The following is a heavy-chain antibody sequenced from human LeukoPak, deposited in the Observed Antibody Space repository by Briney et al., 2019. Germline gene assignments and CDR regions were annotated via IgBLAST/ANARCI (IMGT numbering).Heavy chain of an antibody. Sequence: QPGGSLRLSCAASGFTFSDFEMNWVRQAPGKGLEWVSDISRRGSTTYYADSVKGRFTISRDNAKNSLYLQMNSLRVEDTAVYYCARYRPRTTKGGGFDYWGQGTLVTVSS. CDR1: GFTFSDFE. CDR3: ARYRPRTTKGGGFDY. V-gene: IGHV3-48*03. D-gene: IGHD2-15*01. J-gene: IGHJ4*02. CDR2: ISRRGSTT.